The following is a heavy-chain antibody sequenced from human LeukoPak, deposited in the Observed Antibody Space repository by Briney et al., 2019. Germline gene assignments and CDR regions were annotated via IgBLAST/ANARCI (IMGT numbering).Heavy chain of an antibody. CDR2: INHSGST. CDR1: GGSFSGYY. V-gene: IGHV4-34*01. J-gene: IGHJ4*02. Sequence: SETLSLTCAVYGGSFSGYYWSWIRLPPGKGLEWIGEINHSGSTNYNPSLKSRVTISVDTSKNQFSLKLSSVTAADTAVYYCASPPGGSSGWYGYWGQGTLVTVSS. D-gene: IGHD6-19*01. CDR3: ASPPGGSSGWYGY.